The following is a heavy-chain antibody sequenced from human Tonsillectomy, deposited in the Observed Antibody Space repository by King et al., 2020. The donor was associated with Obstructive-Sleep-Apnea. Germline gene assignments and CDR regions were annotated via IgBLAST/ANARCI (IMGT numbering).Heavy chain of an antibody. D-gene: IGHD3-3*01. CDR2: T. Sequence: QLQESGPGLVKPSETLSLTCGVSGGSIKWSTYYCGWIRQPPGKGLDWSGSTYYNPSLKRGVNISVDTSKNQFSLKLSSVTAADTAVYYCATFGNTYYVAYWGQGTLVTVSS. J-gene: IGHJ4*02. V-gene: IGHV4-39*07. CDR3: ATFGNTYYVAY. CDR1: GGSIKWSTYY.